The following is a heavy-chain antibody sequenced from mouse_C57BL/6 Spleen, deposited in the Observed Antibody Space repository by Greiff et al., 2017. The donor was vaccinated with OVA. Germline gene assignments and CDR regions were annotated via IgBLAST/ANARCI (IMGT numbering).Heavy chain of an antibody. CDR2: IYPGDGDT. Sequence: VQLVESGPELVKPGASVKISCKASGYAFSSSWMNWVKQRPGKGLEWIGRIYPGDGDTNYNGKFKGKATLTADKSSSTAYMPLSSLTSEDSAVYFCARDDYGLDYWGQGTTLTVSS. J-gene: IGHJ2*01. V-gene: IGHV1-82*01. CDR3: ARDDYGLDY. CDR1: GYAFSSSW. D-gene: IGHD1-1*01.